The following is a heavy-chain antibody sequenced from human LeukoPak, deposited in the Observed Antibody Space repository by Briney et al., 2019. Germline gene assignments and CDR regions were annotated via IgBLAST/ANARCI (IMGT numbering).Heavy chain of an antibody. CDR1: GFTFSSYW. Sequence: GGSLRLSCAASGFTFSSYWMSWVRQAPGKGLEWVANIKQDGSEKYYVDSVKGRFTISRDNAKNSLYLQMNSLRAEDTAVYYCARDQGYYDYVWGSYRQGDAFDIWGQGTMVTVSS. CDR3: ARDQGYYDYVWGSYRQGDAFDI. V-gene: IGHV3-7*01. CDR2: IKQDGSEK. J-gene: IGHJ3*02. D-gene: IGHD3-16*02.